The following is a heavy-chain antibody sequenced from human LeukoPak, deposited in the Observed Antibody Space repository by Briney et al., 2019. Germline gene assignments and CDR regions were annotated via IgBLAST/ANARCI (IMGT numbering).Heavy chain of an antibody. J-gene: IGHJ4*02. Sequence: GGSLRLSCAASGFTFSSYAMHWVRQAPGKGLEWVAVISYDGSNKYYADSVKGRFTISRDNAKNTLYLQTNSLRAEDTAVYYCAREEYSSSSSFVDYWGQGTLVTVSS. V-gene: IGHV3-30-3*01. CDR1: GFTFSSYA. D-gene: IGHD6-6*01. CDR3: AREEYSSSSSFVDY. CDR2: ISYDGSNK.